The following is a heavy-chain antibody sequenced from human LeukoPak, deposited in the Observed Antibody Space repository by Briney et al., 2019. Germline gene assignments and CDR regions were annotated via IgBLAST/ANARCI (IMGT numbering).Heavy chain of an antibody. J-gene: IGHJ5*02. CDR3: ARAVIVVAAATQRNWFDP. D-gene: IGHD2-15*01. V-gene: IGHV4-34*01. CDR2: INHSGIT. Sequence: KSSETLSLTCAVYGRSFSGYYWTWIRQTPGKGLEWIGEINHSGITDYNPFLRSRVTISVDTSKNQFSLKLSSVTAADTAIYYCARAVIVVAAATQRNWFDPWGQGTLVTVSS. CDR1: GRSFSGYY.